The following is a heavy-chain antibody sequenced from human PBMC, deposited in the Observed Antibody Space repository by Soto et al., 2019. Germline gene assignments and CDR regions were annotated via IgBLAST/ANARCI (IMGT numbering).Heavy chain of an antibody. J-gene: IGHJ5*02. Sequence: QVQLVESGGGVVKTSGPLRIACAASGFTFSDYYMSWVRQAPGKGLEWVSYISSSGNTIYYADSVKGRFTISRDNAKNSVYLQMNSLRAEDTALYFCAKMSSENYYDPVFSWGQGTLVTVSS. CDR3: AKMSSENYYDPVFS. D-gene: IGHD3-22*01. V-gene: IGHV3-11*01. CDR1: GFTFSDYY. CDR2: ISSSGNTI.